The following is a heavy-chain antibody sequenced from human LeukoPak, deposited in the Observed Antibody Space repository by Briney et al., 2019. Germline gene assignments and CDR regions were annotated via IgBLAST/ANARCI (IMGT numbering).Heavy chain of an antibody. V-gene: IGHV3-7*01. J-gene: IGHJ5*02. CDR2: IKEDGSEK. CDR1: GFTFSSYW. Sequence: GGSLRLSCAASGFTFSSYWMTWVRQAPGKGLEWVANIKEDGSEKYYVDSVKGRFTISRDNAKNSLYLQMNSLRAEDTAVYYCAGLLSRKPPRLNWFDPWGQGTLVTVSS. D-gene: IGHD2-2*01. CDR3: AGLLSRKPPRLNWFDP.